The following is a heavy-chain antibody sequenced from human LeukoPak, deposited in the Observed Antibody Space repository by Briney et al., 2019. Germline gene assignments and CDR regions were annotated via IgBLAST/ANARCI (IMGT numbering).Heavy chain of an antibody. D-gene: IGHD2-15*01. CDR1: GGSISSGDYY. J-gene: IGHJ6*02. Sequence: SETLSLTCTVSGGSISSGDYYWSWIRQPPGKGLEWIGYIYYSGSTYYNPSLKSRVTISVDTFKNQFSLKLSSVTAADTAVYYCAASGGSVDYYYYGMDVWGQGTTVTVSS. CDR2: IYYSGST. V-gene: IGHV4-30-4*01. CDR3: AASGGSVDYYYYGMDV.